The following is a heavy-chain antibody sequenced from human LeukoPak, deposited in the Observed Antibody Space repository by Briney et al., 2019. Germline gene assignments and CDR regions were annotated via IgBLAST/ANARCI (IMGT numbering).Heavy chain of an antibody. D-gene: IGHD5-12*01. J-gene: IGHJ3*02. Sequence: GASVKVSCKASGYTFTGYYMHWVRQAPGQGLEWMGWINPNSGGTNYAQKFQGRVTMTRNTSISTAYMELSRLRSDDTAVYYCASGSSGYDLDAFDIWGQGTMVTVSS. V-gene: IGHV1-2*02. CDR2: INPNSGGT. CDR1: GYTFTGYY. CDR3: ASGSSGYDLDAFDI.